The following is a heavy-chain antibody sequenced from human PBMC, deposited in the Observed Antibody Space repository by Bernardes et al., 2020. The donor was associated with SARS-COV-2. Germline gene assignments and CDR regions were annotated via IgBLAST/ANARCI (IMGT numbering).Heavy chain of an antibody. D-gene: IGHD1-26*01. V-gene: IGHV4-59*01. CDR1: GGSISSYY. J-gene: IGHJ3*02. CDR2: IYYSGST. CDR3: ARRWDDSSADAFDI. Sequence: SETLSLTCTVSGGSISSYYWSWIRQPPGKGLEWIGYIYYSGSTNYNPSLKSRVTISVDTSKNQFSLKLSSVTAADTAVYYCARRWDDSSADAFDIWGQGTMVTVSS.